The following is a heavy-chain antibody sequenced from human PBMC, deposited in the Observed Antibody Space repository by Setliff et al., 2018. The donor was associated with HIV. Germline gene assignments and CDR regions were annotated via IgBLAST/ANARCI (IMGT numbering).Heavy chain of an antibody. V-gene: IGHV1-8*01. D-gene: IGHD3-10*01. CDR1: GHTFSNSD. J-gene: IGHJ6*04. CDR2: MNPNTGVA. Sequence: ASVKVSCKASGHTFSNSDIHWVRRATGQGLEWMGWMNPNTGVAGYALKFQGRVTMTRDTSISTAYMELSSLTSEDTAGYWGASGKGVGGVIIMGGLDVWGKGTTVTVSS. CDR3: ASGKGVGGVIIMGGLDV.